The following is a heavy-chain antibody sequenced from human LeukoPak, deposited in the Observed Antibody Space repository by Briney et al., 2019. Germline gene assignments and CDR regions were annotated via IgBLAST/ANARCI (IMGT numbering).Heavy chain of an antibody. V-gene: IGHV1-2*04. CDR3: AREGRMVRGNYGMDV. D-gene: IGHD3-10*01. CDR1: GYTFTGHY. Sequence: ASVKVSCKASGYTFTGHYMHWVRQAPGQGLEWMGWINPSSGDTNYAQKFQGWVTMTRDTSINTAYMELSRLRSDDTAVYYCAREGRMVRGNYGMDVWGQGTTVSVS. CDR2: INPSSGDT. J-gene: IGHJ6*02.